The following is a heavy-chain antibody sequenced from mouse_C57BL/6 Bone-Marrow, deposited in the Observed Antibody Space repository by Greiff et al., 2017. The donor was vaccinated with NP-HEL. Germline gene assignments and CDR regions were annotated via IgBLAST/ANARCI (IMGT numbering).Heavy chain of an antibody. CDR2: IYPGSGST. D-gene: IGHD1-1*01. CDR3: ERADGSVYYFDY. Sequence: VQLQQPGAELVKPGASVKMSCKASGYTFTSYWITWVKQRPGQGLEWIGDIYPGSGSTNYNEKLKSKATLTVDTSSSTAYMQLSSLTSEDSAVYYCERADGSVYYFDYWGRGTTLTVSS. J-gene: IGHJ2*01. CDR1: GYTFTSYW. V-gene: IGHV1-55*01.